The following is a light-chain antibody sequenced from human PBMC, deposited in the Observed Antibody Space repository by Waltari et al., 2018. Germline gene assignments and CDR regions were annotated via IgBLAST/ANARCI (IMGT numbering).Light chain of an antibody. Sequence: EIVMTQSPATLSVSPGERATLSCRASQSVRSNLAWYQHKPGQAPRLLIYGASTRAIGIPARFSGSGSGTEFTLTISSLQSEDFAVYYCQHYNNWPPFTFGPGTKVDVK. J-gene: IGKJ3*01. CDR2: GAS. V-gene: IGKV3-15*01. CDR1: QSVRSN. CDR3: QHYNNWPPFT.